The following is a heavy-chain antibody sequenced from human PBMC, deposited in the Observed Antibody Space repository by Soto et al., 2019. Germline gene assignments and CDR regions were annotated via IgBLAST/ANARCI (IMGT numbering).Heavy chain of an antibody. CDR3: AGGLQWLVLYFDY. J-gene: IGHJ4*02. V-gene: IGHV1-2*02. D-gene: IGHD6-19*01. CDR2: INPNSGGT. Sequence: AASVKVSCKASGYTFTGYYMHWVRQAPGQGLEWMGWINPNSGGTNYAQKFQGRVTMTRDTSISTAYMELSRLRSDDTAVYYCAGGLQWLVLYFDYWGQGTLVTVSS. CDR1: GYTFTGYY.